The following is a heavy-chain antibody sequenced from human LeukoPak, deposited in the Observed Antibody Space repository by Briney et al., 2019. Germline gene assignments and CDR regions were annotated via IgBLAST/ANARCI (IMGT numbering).Heavy chain of an antibody. Sequence: GGSLRLSCAASGFTFSSYAMSWVRQAPGKGLEWVSAISGSGGSTYYADSVKGRFTISRDNPKNTLYLQMNSLRPEDTAVYYCAKDRSHGFNGRYHGMDVWGQGTAVTVSS. D-gene: IGHD1-26*01. V-gene: IGHV3-23*01. CDR1: GFTFSSYA. J-gene: IGHJ6*02. CDR3: AKDRSHGFNGRYHGMDV. CDR2: ISGSGGST.